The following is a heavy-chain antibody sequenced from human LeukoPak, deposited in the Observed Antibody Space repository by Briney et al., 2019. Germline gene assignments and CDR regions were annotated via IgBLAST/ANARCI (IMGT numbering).Heavy chain of an antibody. D-gene: IGHD6-19*01. V-gene: IGHV1-18*04. CDR2: ISAYNGNT. CDR3: ASSSSGWSGYYFDY. CDR1: GYTFTGYY. Sequence: ASVKVSCKASGYTFTGYYMHWVRQAPGQGLEWMGWISAYNGNTNYAQKLQGRVTMTTDTSTSTAYMELRSLRSDDTAVYYCASSSSGWSGYYFDYWGQGTLVTVSS. J-gene: IGHJ4*02.